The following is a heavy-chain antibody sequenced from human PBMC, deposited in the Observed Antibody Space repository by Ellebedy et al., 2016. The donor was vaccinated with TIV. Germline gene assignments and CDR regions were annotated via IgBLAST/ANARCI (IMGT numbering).Heavy chain of an antibody. CDR2: INGSGTP. CDR1: GGSLSRYF. V-gene: IGHV4-34*01. Sequence: MPGGSLRLSCDVHGGSLSRYFWTWIRQPPGEGLEWIGEINGSGTPNYNPSLKSRVTMSVDTPKNQFSLRLTSVTAADTAVYYCARARGQYLYGSGSYFTNWGQGEVVTVSS. J-gene: IGHJ4*02. CDR3: ARARGQYLYGSGSYFTN. D-gene: IGHD3-10*01.